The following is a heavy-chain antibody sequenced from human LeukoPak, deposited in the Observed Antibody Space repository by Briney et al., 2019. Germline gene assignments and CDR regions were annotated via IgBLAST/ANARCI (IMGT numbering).Heavy chain of an antibody. CDR3: ARLGSSGWYTNYWFDP. Sequence: SETLSLIRTVSGGSISSSSYYWGWIRQPPGKGLEWIGSIYYSGSTYYNPSLKSRVTISVDTSKNQFSLKLSSVTAADTAVYYCARLGSSGWYTNYWFDPWGQGTLVTVSS. CDR2: IYYSGST. CDR1: GGSISSSSYY. D-gene: IGHD6-19*01. V-gene: IGHV4-39*01. J-gene: IGHJ5*02.